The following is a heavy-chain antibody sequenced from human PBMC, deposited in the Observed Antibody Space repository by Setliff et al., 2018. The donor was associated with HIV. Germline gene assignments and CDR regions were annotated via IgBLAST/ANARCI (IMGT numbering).Heavy chain of an antibody. CDR3: ARLRRSSGWSFDY. D-gene: IGHD6-19*01. CDR2: INHSGST. V-gene: IGHV4-34*01. Sequence: PSEPLSLTCAVYGESFSAYYWSWIRQPPGKGLEWIGQINHSGSTNYNPSLKTRVSISIDTSKNQFSLKLTSVTAADSAVYYCARLRRSSGWSFDYWAQGTLVTVSS. J-gene: IGHJ4*02. CDR1: GESFSAYY.